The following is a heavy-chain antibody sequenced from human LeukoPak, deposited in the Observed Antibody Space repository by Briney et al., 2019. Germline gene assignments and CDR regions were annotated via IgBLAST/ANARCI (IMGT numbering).Heavy chain of an antibody. V-gene: IGHV4-34*01. CDR1: GGTFRGYY. J-gene: IGHJ5*02. CDR3: ARGLRFHVGSGNWFDL. D-gene: IGHD3-10*01. Sequence: PSETLSLTCAVSGGTFRGYYWSWIRQPPGKGRAWIGEIDHTGSTNYNPSLESRVTLSVDTSKSQVSLYLNSVTAADTAVYYCARGLRFHVGSGNWFDLWGQGTLVTVSS. CDR2: IDHTGST.